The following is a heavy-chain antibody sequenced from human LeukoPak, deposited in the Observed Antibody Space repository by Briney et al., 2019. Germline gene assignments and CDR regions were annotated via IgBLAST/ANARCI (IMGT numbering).Heavy chain of an antibody. CDR1: GFTFSSYS. V-gene: IGHV3-21*01. D-gene: IGHD2-2*01. Sequence: GGSLRLSCAASGFTFSSYSMNWVRQAPGKGLEWVSSISSSSGYIYYADSVKGRFTISRDNAKNSLYLQMNSLRAEDTAVYYCARVFGSSTSCPDYWGQGTLVTVSS. J-gene: IGHJ4*02. CDR3: ARVFGSSTSCPDY. CDR2: ISSSSGYI.